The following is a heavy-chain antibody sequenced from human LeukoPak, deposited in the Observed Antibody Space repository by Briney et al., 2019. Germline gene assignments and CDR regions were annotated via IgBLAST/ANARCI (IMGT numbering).Heavy chain of an antibody. CDR3: ARADWGPFDY. D-gene: IGHD7-27*01. Sequence: SETLSLTCTVSGGSISSSSYYWGWIRQPPGKGLEWIGSIYYSGSTYYNPSLKSRVTISVDTSKNQFSLKLSSVTAADTAVYYCARADWGPFDYWGQGTLVTVSS. J-gene: IGHJ4*02. V-gene: IGHV4-39*07. CDR1: GGSISSSSYY. CDR2: IYYSGST.